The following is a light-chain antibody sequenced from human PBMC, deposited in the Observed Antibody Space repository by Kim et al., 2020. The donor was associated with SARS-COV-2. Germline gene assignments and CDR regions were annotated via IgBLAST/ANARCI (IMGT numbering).Light chain of an antibody. CDR3: SSFTTRRTLV. J-gene: IGLJ3*02. Sequence: QSVLTQPASVSGSPGQSITISCTGTISNIGSYNYVSWHHQHPGKAPKLMIYDVNKRPSGITSRLSGPKSGSTASLTISVLQYEDEADYYCSSFTTRRTLVCDGGTQLAVL. CDR2: DVN. CDR1: ISNIGSYNY. V-gene: IGLV2-14*03.